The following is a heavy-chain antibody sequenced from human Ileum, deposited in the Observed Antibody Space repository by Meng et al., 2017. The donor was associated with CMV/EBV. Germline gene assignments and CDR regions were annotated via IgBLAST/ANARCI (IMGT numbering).Heavy chain of an antibody. J-gene: IGHJ4*02. CDR3: VKEDWYFDF. CDR2: IYPQNGGT. V-gene: IGHV1-2*02. Sequence: QGQLVQAGNEVKEPGASGKVHCKTSVYTFTAKQLHWVRQAPGQGLEWMGWIYPQNGGTYFAQKFQGRVTMTSDTSITTAYMELSSLTSDDTAIYYCVKEDWYFDFWGQGTLVTVSS. CDR1: VYTFTAKQ. D-gene: IGHD3-9*01.